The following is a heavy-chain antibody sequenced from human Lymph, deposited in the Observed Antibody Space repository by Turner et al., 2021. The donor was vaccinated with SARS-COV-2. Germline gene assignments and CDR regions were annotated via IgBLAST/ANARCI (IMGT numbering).Heavy chain of an antibody. CDR2: ISYDGSNK. D-gene: IGHD1-26*01. CDR3: ARPKSGSYWSHFDY. CDR1: GFTFSTYA. V-gene: IGHV3-30-3*01. Sequence: QVQLVESGGGVVQPGRSLSLSCAASGFTFSTYAMYWVRQAPGKGLGWVAVISYDGSNKDYAGSVKGRFTISRDNSKNTLFLQVNSLRAEDTAVYYCARPKSGSYWSHFDYWGQGTLVTVSS. J-gene: IGHJ4*02.